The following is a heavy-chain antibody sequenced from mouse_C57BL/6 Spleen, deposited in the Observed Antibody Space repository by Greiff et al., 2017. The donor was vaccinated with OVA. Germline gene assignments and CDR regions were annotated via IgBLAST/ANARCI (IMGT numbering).Heavy chain of an antibody. Sequence: VQLKESGPGLVKPSQSLSLTCSVTGYSITSGYYWNWIRQFPGNKLEWMGYISYDGSNNYNPSLKNRISITRDTSKNQFFLKLNSVTTEDTATYYCARDRLSVFDYWGQGTTLTVSS. V-gene: IGHV3-6*01. CDR3: ARDRLSVFDY. D-gene: IGHD3-2*02. CDR1: GYSITSGYY. CDR2: ISYDGSN. J-gene: IGHJ2*01.